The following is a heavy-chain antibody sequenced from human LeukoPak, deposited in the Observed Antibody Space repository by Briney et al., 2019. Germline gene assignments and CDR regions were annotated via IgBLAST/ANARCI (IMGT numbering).Heavy chain of an antibody. J-gene: IGHJ3*02. CDR2: IYHSGST. D-gene: IGHD2-2*01. Sequence: PSETLSLTCTVSGGSISSGGYYWSWIRQPPGKGLEWIGYIYHSGSTYYNPSLKSRVTISVDRSKNQFSLKLSSVTAADTAVYYRARSSATLRAFDIWGQGTMVTVSS. V-gene: IGHV4-30-2*01. CDR1: GGSISSGGYY. CDR3: ARSSATLRAFDI.